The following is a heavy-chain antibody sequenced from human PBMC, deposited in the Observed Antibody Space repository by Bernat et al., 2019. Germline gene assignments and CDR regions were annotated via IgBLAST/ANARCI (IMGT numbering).Heavy chain of an antibody. D-gene: IGHD3-22*01. CDR3: TRVHSGYYSIYGMDV. CDR1: GFTFSNAW. V-gene: IGHV3-15*07. CDR2: IKSKTDGGTT. J-gene: IGHJ6*02. Sequence: EVQLVESGGGLVKPGGSLRLSCAASGFTFSNAWMNWVRQAPGKGLEWVGRIKSKTDGGTTEYAASVKGRFTISRDDSKSIAYLQMNSLKTEDTAVYYCTRVHSGYYSIYGMDVWGQGTTVTVSS.